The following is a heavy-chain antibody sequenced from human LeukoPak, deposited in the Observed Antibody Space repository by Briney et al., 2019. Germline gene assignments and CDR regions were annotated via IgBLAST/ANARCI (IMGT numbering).Heavy chain of an antibody. CDR2: IWYDGSNK. CDR1: GFTFSSYG. V-gene: IGHV3-30*02. CDR3: AKDGYYDYVWGSFGSYYYYGMDV. J-gene: IGHJ6*02. Sequence: GGSLRLSCAASGFTFSSYGMHWVRQAPGKGLEWVAVIWYDGSNKYYADSVKGRFTISRDNSKNTLYLQMNSLRAEDTAVYYCAKDGYYDYVWGSFGSYYYYGMDVWGQGTTVTVSS. D-gene: IGHD3-16*01.